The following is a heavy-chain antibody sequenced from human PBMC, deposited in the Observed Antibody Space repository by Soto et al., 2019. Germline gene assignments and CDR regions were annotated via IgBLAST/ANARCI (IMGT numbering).Heavy chain of an antibody. J-gene: IGHJ1*01. CDR1: GFTFDDYA. D-gene: IGHD6-13*01. CDR2: INWNSGSI. V-gene: IGHV3-9*01. Sequence: SCAASGFTFDDYAMHWVRQVPGKGLEWAPGINWNSGSIGYADSVKGRFAISRDNAKNSLHLQMNSLRAEDTAFYYCVKDESINWYSGHFRHWGQGTLVTVSS. CDR3: VKDESINWYSGHFRH.